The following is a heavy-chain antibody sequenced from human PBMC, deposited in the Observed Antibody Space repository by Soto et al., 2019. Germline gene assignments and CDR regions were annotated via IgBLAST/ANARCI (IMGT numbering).Heavy chain of an antibody. CDR3: GRATAARQRDDSYHYYLHI. J-gene: IGHJ6*03. Sequence: QVQLVQSGAEVKKPGASVKVSCKASGYTFINYYIHCVRQAPGLGLEWMGVINPNGGSTVHAQKVQGRVTLTRGTSTSTVYVELSSLRSDDTAVYFCGRATAARQRDDSYHYYLHIWGKGTTVTVSS. CDR2: INPNGGST. CDR1: GYTFINYY. D-gene: IGHD6-6*01. V-gene: IGHV1-46*03.